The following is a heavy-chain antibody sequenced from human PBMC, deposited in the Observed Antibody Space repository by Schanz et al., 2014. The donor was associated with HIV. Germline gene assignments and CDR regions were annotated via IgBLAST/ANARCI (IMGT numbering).Heavy chain of an antibody. Sequence: QVQLQQWGAGLLKPSETLSLTCAVYGESLSGYYWTWIRQPPKKGLEWIGEINHSGSTNYTPSLKSRVTIAVDTSKKQFSLNLDSVTAADTAVYFCARVRSGSTAGYFDLWGRGTRVTVSS. D-gene: IGHD1-26*01. CDR2: INHSGST. CDR1: GESLSGYY. J-gene: IGHJ2*01. V-gene: IGHV4-34*02. CDR3: ARVRSGSTAGYFDL.